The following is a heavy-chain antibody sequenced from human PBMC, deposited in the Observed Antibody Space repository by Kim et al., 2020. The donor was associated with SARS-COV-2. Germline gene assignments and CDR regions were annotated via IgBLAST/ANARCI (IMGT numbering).Heavy chain of an antibody. V-gene: IGHV4-39*01. CDR2: IYYSGST. Sequence: SETLSLTCTVSGGSISSSSYYWGWIRQPPGKGLEWIGSIYYSGSTYYNPSLKSRVTISVDTSKNQFSLKLSSVTAADTAVYYCARPKDYDSSGYYNWYFDLWGRGTLVTVSS. J-gene: IGHJ2*01. CDR1: GGSISSSSYY. CDR3: ARPKDYDSSGYYNWYFDL. D-gene: IGHD3-22*01.